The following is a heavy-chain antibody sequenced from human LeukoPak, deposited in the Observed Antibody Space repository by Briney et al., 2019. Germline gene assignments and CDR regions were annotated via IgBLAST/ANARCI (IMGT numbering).Heavy chain of an antibody. CDR2: IRYDGSNK. CDR1: GLSFSNYW. Sequence: PGGSLRLSCEVSGLSFSNYWMHWVRQAPGKGLEWVAFIRYDGSNKYYADSVKGRFTISRDNSKNTLYLQMNSLRAEDTAVYYCAKDPYYYDSSGYYYYFDYWGQGTLVTVSS. J-gene: IGHJ4*02. V-gene: IGHV3-30*02. CDR3: AKDPYYYDSSGYYYYFDY. D-gene: IGHD3-22*01.